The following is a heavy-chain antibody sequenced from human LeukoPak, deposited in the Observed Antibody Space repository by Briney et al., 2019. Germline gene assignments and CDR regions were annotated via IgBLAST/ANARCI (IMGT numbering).Heavy chain of an antibody. D-gene: IGHD6-19*01. V-gene: IGHV3-48*02. CDR1: GLTFSNYA. J-gene: IGHJ4*02. CDR2: ISSSSSTI. Sequence: GGSLRLSCAASGLTFSNYAINWVRQAPGKGLEWVSYISSSSSTIYYADFVKGRFTISRDNAKNSLFLQMNSLRDDDTAVYYCARIHSSGWYTPTFDYWGQGTLVTVSS. CDR3: ARIHSSGWYTPTFDY.